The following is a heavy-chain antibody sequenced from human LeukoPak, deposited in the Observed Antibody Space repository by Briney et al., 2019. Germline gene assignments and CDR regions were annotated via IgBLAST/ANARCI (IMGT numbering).Heavy chain of an antibody. D-gene: IGHD5-18*01. CDR3: AKDQKGYSYGSSAFDI. J-gene: IGHJ3*02. CDR2: IIPIFGTA. V-gene: IGHV1-69*13. Sequence: SVKVSCKASGGTFSSYAISWVRQAPGQGLEWMGGIIPIFGTANYAQKFQGRVTITADESTSTAYMELSSLRSEDTAVYYCAKDQKGYSYGSSAFDIWGQGTMVTVSS. CDR1: GGTFSSYA.